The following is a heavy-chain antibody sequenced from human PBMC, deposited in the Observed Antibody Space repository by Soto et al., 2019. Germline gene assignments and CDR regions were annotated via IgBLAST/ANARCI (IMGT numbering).Heavy chain of an antibody. CDR1: GYTFTSYG. CDR3: ASRKYYYGSGSEFDY. V-gene: IGHV1-18*01. Sequence: QVQLVQSGAEVKKPGASVKVSCKASGYTFTSYGISWVRQAPGQGLEWMGWISAYNGNTNYAQKLQGRVTMTTDTSTSTAYMELRSLRSHDTAVYYCASRKYYYGSGSEFDYWGQGTLVTVSS. CDR2: ISAYNGNT. D-gene: IGHD3-10*01. J-gene: IGHJ4*02.